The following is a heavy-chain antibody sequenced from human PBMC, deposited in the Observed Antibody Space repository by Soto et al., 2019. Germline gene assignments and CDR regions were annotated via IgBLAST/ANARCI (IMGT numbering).Heavy chain of an antibody. CDR2: IKSKTDGGTT. Sequence: GGSLRLSCAASGFTFSNAWMSWVRQAPGKGLEWVGRIKSKTDGGTTDYAAPVKGRFTISRDDSKNTLYLQMNSLKTEDTAVYYCTTDAGRSTIVGVVIWGVWGQGTLVTVSS. CDR3: TTDAGRSTIVGVVIWGV. J-gene: IGHJ4*02. V-gene: IGHV3-15*01. D-gene: IGHD3-3*01. CDR1: GFTFSNAW.